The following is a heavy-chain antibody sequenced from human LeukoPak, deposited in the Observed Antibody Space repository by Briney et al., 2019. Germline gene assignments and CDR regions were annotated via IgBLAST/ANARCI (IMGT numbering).Heavy chain of an antibody. J-gene: IGHJ4*02. Sequence: ASVKVSCKASGYTFTDYYIHWVRQAPGEKFGWMGWINPKSGGTEYAQKFQGRVTMTRDLYLSTAYMELSRLRSDDTAVFYCARASTVAGNHRPFDYWGQGTLVTVSS. CDR1: GYTFTDYY. CDR3: ARASTVAGNHRPFDY. V-gene: IGHV1-2*02. CDR2: INPKSGGT. D-gene: IGHD6-19*01.